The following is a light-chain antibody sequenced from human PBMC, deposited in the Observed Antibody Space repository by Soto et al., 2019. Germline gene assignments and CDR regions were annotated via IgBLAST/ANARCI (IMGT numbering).Light chain of an antibody. V-gene: IGLV2-14*01. Sequence: QSVLTQPASVSGSPGQSITISFTGTSSDVGGYNYVSWYQQHPGKAPKLMIYEVSNRPSGVSNRFSGSKSGNTASLTISGLQAEDEADYYCRSYTSSSVYVFGTGTKVIVL. J-gene: IGLJ1*01. CDR3: RSYTSSSVYV. CDR2: EVS. CDR1: SSDVGGYNY.